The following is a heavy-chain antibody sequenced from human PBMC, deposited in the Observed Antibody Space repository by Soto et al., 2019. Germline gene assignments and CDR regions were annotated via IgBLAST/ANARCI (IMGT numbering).Heavy chain of an antibody. V-gene: IGHV4-39*01. CDR1: GGSIRSSNYY. J-gene: IGHJ4*02. CDR3: ASLQVPGNFDY. D-gene: IGHD6-13*01. Sequence: QLQLQESGPGLVKPSETLSLTCTVSGGSIRSSNYYWAWVRQPPGKGLEWIANIYYSGDTYFHPSLRSRLTVSGDTSKNQFSLKLSSLTAADTAMYYCASLQVPGNFDYWGQGTLVTVSS. CDR2: IYYSGDT.